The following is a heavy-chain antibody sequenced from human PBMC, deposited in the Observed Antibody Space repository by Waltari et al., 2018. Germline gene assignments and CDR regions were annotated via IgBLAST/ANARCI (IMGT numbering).Heavy chain of an antibody. CDR1: GFTFSIYS. V-gene: IGHV3-64D*06. CDR2: ISPNGDST. Sequence: EVQLVESGGGLVQPGGSLRLSCSAPGFTFSIYSMHWVRQAPGKGLEYVSAISPNGDSTYYADCVKGRFTISRDNSKNTVFLQMSSLRAEDTAVYYCVKRWSSSDVDYWGQGTLVTVSS. CDR3: VKRWSSSDVDY. D-gene: IGHD2-15*01. J-gene: IGHJ4*02.